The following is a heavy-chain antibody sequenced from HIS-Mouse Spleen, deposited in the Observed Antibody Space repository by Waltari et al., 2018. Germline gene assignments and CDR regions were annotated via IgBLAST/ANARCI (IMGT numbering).Heavy chain of an antibody. D-gene: IGHD3-22*01. CDR3: ASSEVVVIRMGAFDI. CDR1: GYTFTGYY. J-gene: IGHJ3*02. Sequence: QVQLVQSGAEVKKPGASVKVSCKASGYTFTGYYMPWVRQAPGQGLGWMVWIKPNGGGTNNEQRVQGRVTMTRDTSISTAYMELSRLRSDDTAVYYCASSEVVVIRMGAFDIWGQGTMVTVSS. V-gene: IGHV1-2*02. CDR2: IKPNGGGT.